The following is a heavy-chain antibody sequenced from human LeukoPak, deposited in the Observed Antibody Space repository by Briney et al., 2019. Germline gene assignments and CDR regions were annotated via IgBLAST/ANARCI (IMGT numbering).Heavy chain of an antibody. CDR2: IYYSGST. V-gene: IGHV4-61*01. Sequence: NASETLSLTCTVSGGSVSSGSYYWSWIRQPPGKGLEWIGYIYYSGSTNYNPSLKSRVTISVDTSKNQFSLKLSSVTAADTAVYYCARVRMTALFDYWGQGTLVTVSS. CDR1: GGSVSSGSYY. D-gene: IGHD4-17*01. CDR3: ARVRMTALFDY. J-gene: IGHJ4*02.